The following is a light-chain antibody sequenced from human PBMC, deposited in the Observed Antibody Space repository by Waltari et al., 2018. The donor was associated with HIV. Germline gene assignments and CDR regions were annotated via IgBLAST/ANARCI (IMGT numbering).Light chain of an antibody. CDR3: QQSYSTPRT. J-gene: IGKJ1*01. CDR2: AAS. Sequence: DIQMTQSPSSLSASVGDRVTITCRASQSISSYLNSYQQKPGKAPKLLIYAASSLQSGVPSRFSGSGSGTDFTLTISSLQPEDFATYYCQQSYSTPRTFGQGTKVEIK. CDR1: QSISSY. V-gene: IGKV1-39*01.